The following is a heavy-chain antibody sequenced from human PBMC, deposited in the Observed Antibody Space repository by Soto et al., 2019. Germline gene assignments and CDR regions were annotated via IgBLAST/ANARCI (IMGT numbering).Heavy chain of an antibody. V-gene: IGHV1-2*04. CDR3: ARGYDYIWGSYLLDP. CDR1: GYTFTGYY. D-gene: IGHD3-16*01. CDR2: INPNSGGT. J-gene: IGHJ5*02. Sequence: ASVKVSCKASGYTFTGYYMHWVRQAPGQGLEWMGWINPNSGGTNYAQKFQGWVTMTRDTSISTAYMELSRLRSDDTAVYYCARGYDYIWGSYLLDPWGQGTLVTVSS.